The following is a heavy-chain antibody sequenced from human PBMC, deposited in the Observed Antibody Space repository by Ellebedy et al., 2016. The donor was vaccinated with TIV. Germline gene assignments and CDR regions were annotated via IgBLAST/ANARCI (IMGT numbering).Heavy chain of an antibody. Sequence: ASVKVSCKASGYTFTSYAMHWVRQAPGQRLEWMGWINAGNGNTKYSQKFQGRVTMTEDTSTDTAYMELSSLRSEDTAVYYCATTSGSYFRGYFDYWGQGTLVTVSS. V-gene: IGHV1-3*01. CDR2: INAGNGNT. CDR1: GYTFTSYA. J-gene: IGHJ4*02. CDR3: ATTSGSYFRGYFDY. D-gene: IGHD1-26*01.